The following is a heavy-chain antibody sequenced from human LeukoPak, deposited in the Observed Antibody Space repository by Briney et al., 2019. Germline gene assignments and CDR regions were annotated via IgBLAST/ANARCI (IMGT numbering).Heavy chain of an antibody. Sequence: GGSLRLSCAASGFTFSSYEMNWVRQAPGKGLEWVANIKQDGSEKYYVDSVKGRFTISRDNAKNSLYLQMNSLRAEDTAVYYCARIRRNAVMLIGRYYYYMDVWGKGTTVTISS. V-gene: IGHV3-7*01. D-gene: IGHD3-16*01. CDR1: GFTFSSYE. CDR2: IKQDGSEK. CDR3: ARIRRNAVMLIGRYYYYMDV. J-gene: IGHJ6*03.